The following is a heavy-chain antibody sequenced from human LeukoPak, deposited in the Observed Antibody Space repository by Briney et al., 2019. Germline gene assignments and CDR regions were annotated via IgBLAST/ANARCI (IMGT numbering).Heavy chain of an antibody. D-gene: IGHD3-10*01. CDR3: ARSDPGGYTRGGFDY. J-gene: IGHJ4*02. CDR1: GGSISYYY. CDR2: IYYSGST. V-gene: IGHV4-59*01. Sequence: SETLSLTCTVSGGSISYYYWSWIRQPPGKGLEWIGYIYYSGSTNYNPSLKSRVTISVDTSKNQFSLKLSSVTAADTAVYYCARSDPGGYTRGGFDYWGQGTLVTVSS.